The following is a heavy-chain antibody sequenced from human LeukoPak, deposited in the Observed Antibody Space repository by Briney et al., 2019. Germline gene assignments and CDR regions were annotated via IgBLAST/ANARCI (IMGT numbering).Heavy chain of an antibody. J-gene: IGHJ5*02. V-gene: IGHV4-39*07. D-gene: IGHD3-22*01. CDR1: GGSISSSSYY. CDR2: IYYSGST. Sequence: SETLSLTCTVSGGSISSSSYYWGWIRQPLGKGLEWIGSIYYSGSTYYNPSLKSRVTISVDTSKNQFSLKLSSVTAADTAVYYCARDGRKYYDSSGYYAWFDPWGQGTLVTVSS. CDR3: ARDGRKYYDSSGYYAWFDP.